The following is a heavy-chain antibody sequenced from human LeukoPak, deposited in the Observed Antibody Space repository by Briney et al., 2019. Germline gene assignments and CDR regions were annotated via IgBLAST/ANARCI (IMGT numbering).Heavy chain of an antibody. Sequence: SETLSLTCTVSGSSISSYYWSWIRQPPGKGLEWIGYIYYSGVTNYNPSLKSRVTISVDTSKNQFSLKLSSVTAADTAVYYCARSPGYYFDYWGQGTLVTVSS. V-gene: IGHV4-59*08. CDR3: ARSPGYYFDY. CDR1: GSSISSYY. CDR2: IYYSGVT. J-gene: IGHJ4*02.